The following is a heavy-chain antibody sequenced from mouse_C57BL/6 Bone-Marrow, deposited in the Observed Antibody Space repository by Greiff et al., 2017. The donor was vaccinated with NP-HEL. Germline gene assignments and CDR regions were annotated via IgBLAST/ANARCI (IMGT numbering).Heavy chain of an antibody. CDR1: GFNIKDDY. Sequence: EVKLVESGAELVRPGASVKLSCTASGFNIKDDYMHWVKQRPEQGLEWIGWMYPENGDTEYASKFQGKTTITADTSSNTAYLQLSSLTSEDTAVYYCTTTVVAPWGWYFDVWGTGTTVTVSS. V-gene: IGHV14-4*01. CDR2: MYPENGDT. J-gene: IGHJ1*03. CDR3: TTTVVAPWGWYFDV. D-gene: IGHD1-1*01.